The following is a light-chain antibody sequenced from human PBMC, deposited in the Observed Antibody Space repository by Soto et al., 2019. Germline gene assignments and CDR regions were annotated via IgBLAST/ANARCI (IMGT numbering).Light chain of an antibody. CDR2: GAS. CDR3: QRA. J-gene: IGKJ1*01. V-gene: IGKV3-15*01. Sequence: EIVMTQSPATLSVSPGERATLSCRASQSVSSNLAWYQQKPGQAPRLLIYGASTRATGIPARFRGSGSGTEFTLTISSLQSEDFAVYYCQRAFGQGTKVEIK. CDR1: QSVSSN.